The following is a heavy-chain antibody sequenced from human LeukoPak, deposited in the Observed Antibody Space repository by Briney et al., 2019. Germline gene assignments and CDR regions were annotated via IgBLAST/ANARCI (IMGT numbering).Heavy chain of an antibody. Sequence: GGTLRLSCAASGFTFSSYGMSWVRQAPGKGLEWVSGITGNGGSTYYADSVKGRFTISRDNSKNTLYLQMNSLRAEDTAVYYCAKDRPLYSSGPAWRNPFDYWGQGTLVTVSS. CDR3: AKDRPLYSSGPAWRNPFDY. J-gene: IGHJ4*02. CDR1: GFTFSSYG. V-gene: IGHV3-23*01. CDR2: ITGNGGST. D-gene: IGHD6-19*01.